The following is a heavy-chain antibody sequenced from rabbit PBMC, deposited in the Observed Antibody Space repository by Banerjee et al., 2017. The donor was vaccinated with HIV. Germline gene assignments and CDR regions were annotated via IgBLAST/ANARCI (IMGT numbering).Heavy chain of an antibody. CDR2: IYTGSGAT. CDR3: VRHNSGLTL. CDR1: GLDFGSSYW. J-gene: IGHJ4*01. V-gene: IGHV1S43*01. Sequence: QEQLEESGGDLVKPEGSLTLTCTASGLDFGSSYWICWVRQAPGKGLEWIGCIYTGSGATYYASWVNGRFTISRSTSLNTVDLKMTSLTAADTATYFCVRHNSGLTLWGPGTLVTVS. D-gene: IGHD4-1*01.